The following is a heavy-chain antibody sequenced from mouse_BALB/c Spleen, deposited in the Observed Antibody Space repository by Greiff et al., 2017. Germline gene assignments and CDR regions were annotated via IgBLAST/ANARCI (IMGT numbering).Heavy chain of an antibody. CDR1: GYTFTDYA. D-gene: IGHD2-1*01. Sequence: QVQLQQSGAELVRPGVSVKISCKGSGYTFTDYAMHWVKQSHAKSLEWIGVISTYYGDASYNQKFKGKATMTVDKSSSTAYMELARLTSEDSAIYYCARSKGGNYWFAYWGQGTLVTGSA. CDR3: ARSKGGNYWFAY. J-gene: IGHJ3*01. V-gene: IGHV1S137*01. CDR2: ISTYYGDA.